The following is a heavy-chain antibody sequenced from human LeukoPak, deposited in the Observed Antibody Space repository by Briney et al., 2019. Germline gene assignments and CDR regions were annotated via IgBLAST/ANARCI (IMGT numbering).Heavy chain of an antibody. CDR2: ISGSGGST. D-gene: IGHD2-2*01. CDR3: AKDRSSITSCSNY. J-gene: IGHJ4*02. Sequence: PGGSLRLSCAASGFTFSSYAMSWVRQAPGKGLEWVSDISGSGGSTYYADSVKGRFTISRDNSKNTLYLQMNSLRAEDTALYYCAKDRSSITSCSNYWGQGALVTVSS. CDR1: GFTFSSYA. V-gene: IGHV3-23*01.